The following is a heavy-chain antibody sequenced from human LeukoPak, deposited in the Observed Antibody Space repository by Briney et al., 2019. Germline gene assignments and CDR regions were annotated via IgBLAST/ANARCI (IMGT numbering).Heavy chain of an antibody. CDR2: ISAYNGNT. D-gene: IGHD3-22*01. CDR1: GYTFTSYG. J-gene: IGHJ4*02. V-gene: IGHV1-18*01. Sequence: GASVKVSCKASGYTFTSYGISWVRQAPGQGLEWMGWISAYNGNTNYAQKLQGRVTMTRDTSTSTVYMELSSLRSEDTAVYYCARDPGGGYDSSGYYFDYWGQGTLVTVSS. CDR3: ARDPGGGYDSSGYYFDY.